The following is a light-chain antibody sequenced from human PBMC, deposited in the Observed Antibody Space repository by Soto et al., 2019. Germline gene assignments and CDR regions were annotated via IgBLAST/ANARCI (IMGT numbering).Light chain of an antibody. CDR1: QSVSSN. CDR2: GAS. CDR3: QQYNNWRET. J-gene: IGKJ1*01. V-gene: IGKV3-15*01. Sequence: EIVMTQSPATLSVSPGERATLSCRASQSVSSNLAWYQQKPGQAPRLLIYGASTRATGIPARFSGSGSGTEFTLTISSLQSEDFAVYYCQQYNNWRETFGQGTK.